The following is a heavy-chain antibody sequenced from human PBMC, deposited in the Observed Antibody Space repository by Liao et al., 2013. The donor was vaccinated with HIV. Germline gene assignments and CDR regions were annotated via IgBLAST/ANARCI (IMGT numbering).Heavy chain of an antibody. CDR1: GGSISSYY. CDR2: IYYSGST. D-gene: IGHD5-24*01. J-gene: IGHJ4*02. V-gene: IGHV4-59*01. CDR3: ARGVDMATLFNY. Sequence: QVQLQESGPGLVKPSETLSLTCTVSGGSISSYYWSWIRQPPGKGLEWIGYIYYSGSTNYNPSLKSRVAISVDTSKNQFSLKLSSVTAADTAVYYCARGVDMATLFNYWGQGTLVTVSS.